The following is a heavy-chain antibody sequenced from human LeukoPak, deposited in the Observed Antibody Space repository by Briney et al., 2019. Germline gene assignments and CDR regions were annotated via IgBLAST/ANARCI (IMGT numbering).Heavy chain of an antibody. CDR1: GGSISRYY. Sequence: PSETLSLTCSVFGGSISRYYWSWIRQPPGKGLEWIGYIDYSGTTDYNPSLKSRATISVDTSKNQFSLRLNSVTAADTAGYYCARGLTTHAGTFDYWGQGTLVTVSS. J-gene: IGHJ4*02. CDR3: ARGLTTHAGTFDY. V-gene: IGHV4-59*01. D-gene: IGHD6-13*01. CDR2: IDYSGTT.